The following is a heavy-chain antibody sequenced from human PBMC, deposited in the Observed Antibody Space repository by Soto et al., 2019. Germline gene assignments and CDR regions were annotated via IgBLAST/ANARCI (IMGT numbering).Heavy chain of an antibody. Sequence: QVQLVQSGAEVKKPGSSVKVSCKASGGTFSSYTISWVRQAPGQGLEWMGRIIPILGIANYAQKFQGRVTITADKSTSTAYMELSSLRSEDTAVYYCARGSIGLGITMIVGYFDYWGQGTLVTVSS. V-gene: IGHV1-69*02. CDR1: GGTFSSYT. CDR3: ARGSIGLGITMIVGYFDY. J-gene: IGHJ4*02. CDR2: IIPILGIA. D-gene: IGHD3-22*01.